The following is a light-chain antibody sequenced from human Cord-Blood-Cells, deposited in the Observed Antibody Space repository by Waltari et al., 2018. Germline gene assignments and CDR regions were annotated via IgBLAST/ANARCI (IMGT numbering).Light chain of an antibody. CDR1: NIGSKS. CDR2: YAS. V-gene: IGLV3-21*04. Sequence: SYVLTQPPSVSVAPGKTARITCGGNNIGSKSVHWYQQKPGQAPVLVIYYASDRPSGIPERCSGSNSGNTATLTISRGEAGDEADYYCQVWDSSSDHWVFGGGTKLTVL. J-gene: IGLJ3*02. CDR3: QVWDSSSDHWV.